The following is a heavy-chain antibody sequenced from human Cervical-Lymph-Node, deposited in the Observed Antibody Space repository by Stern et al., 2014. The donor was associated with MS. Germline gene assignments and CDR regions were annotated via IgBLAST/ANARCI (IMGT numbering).Heavy chain of an antibody. J-gene: IGHJ2*01. CDR1: GFTFSSYA. CDR2: ISGSGDTT. Sequence: EVQLVESGGGLVQPGGSLRLSCTGFGFTFSSYAMTWVRQAPGKGLEWVSAISGSGDTTHYADSVKGRFTVSRDNSRGTLYLQMNSLRAEDTALFYCAKWLERDDYKLLRRRRGKNWSFDVWGRGTLVTVSS. V-gene: IGHV3-23*04. D-gene: IGHD5-24*01. CDR3: AKWLERDDYKLLRRRRGKNWSFDV.